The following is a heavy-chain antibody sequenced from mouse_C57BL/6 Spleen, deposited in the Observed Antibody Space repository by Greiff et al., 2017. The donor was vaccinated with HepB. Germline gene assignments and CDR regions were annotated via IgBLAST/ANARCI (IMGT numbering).Heavy chain of an antibody. CDR3: ARMAITIN. J-gene: IGHJ2*01. CDR1: GFTFSSYG. D-gene: IGHD1-3*01. CDR2: INSNGGST. V-gene: IGHV5-6-3*01. Sequence: VQLKQSGGGLVQPGGSLKLSCAASGFTFSSYGMSWVRQTPDKRLELVATINSNGGSTYYPDSVKGRFTISRDNAKNTLYLQMSSLKSEDTAMYYCARMAITINWGQGTPLTVSS.